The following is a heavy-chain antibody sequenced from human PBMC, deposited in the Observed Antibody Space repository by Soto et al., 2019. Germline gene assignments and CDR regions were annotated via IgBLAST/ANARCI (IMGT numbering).Heavy chain of an antibody. V-gene: IGHV4-34*01. CDR3: ARGGSSDWQVALDI. D-gene: IGHD6-19*01. CDR2: IKHSGSS. CDR1: AGSFSHYY. Sequence: SETLSLTCAVYAGSFSHYYWNWIRQSPGKGREWIGKIKHSGSSNYNPSLRSRVSISVDMSKNQFSLRLTSVTAADTAVYYCARGGSSDWQVALDIWGQGTMVTVSS. J-gene: IGHJ3*02.